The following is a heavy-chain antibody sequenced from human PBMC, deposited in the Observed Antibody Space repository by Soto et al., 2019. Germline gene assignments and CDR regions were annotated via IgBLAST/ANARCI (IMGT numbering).Heavy chain of an antibody. Sequence: KLSETLSLTCEVSGVSVSNRTHYWTWIRQPPGKGLEWIGFLYYGGTNYNPSLKSRLTIALDTSKNQISLNLSSVTTADTAVYYCVRELGLTDRPDDKYYYYALGVCGKGTTVTVSS. CDR1: GVSVSNRTHY. CDR3: VRELGLTDRPDDKYYYYALGV. CDR2: LYYGGT. J-gene: IGHJ6*04. V-gene: IGHV4-61*01. D-gene: IGHD3-22*01.